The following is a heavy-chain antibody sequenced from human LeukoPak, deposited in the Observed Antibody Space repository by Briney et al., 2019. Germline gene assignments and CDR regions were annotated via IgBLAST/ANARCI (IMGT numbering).Heavy chain of an antibody. D-gene: IGHD3-22*01. CDR3: ARVPTLAGDSSGYYYYCGMDV. CDR1: GFTFSSYA. Sequence: GRSLRLSCAASGFTFSSYAMHWVRQAPGKGLEWVAVISYDGSNKYYADSVKGRFTISRDNSKNTLYLQMNSLRAEDTAVYYCARVPTLAGDSSGYYYYCGMDVWGQGTTVTVSS. V-gene: IGHV3-30-3*01. J-gene: IGHJ6*02. CDR2: ISYDGSNK.